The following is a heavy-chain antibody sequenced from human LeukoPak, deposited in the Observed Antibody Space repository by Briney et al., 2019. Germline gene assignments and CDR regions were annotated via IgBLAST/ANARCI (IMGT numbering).Heavy chain of an antibody. CDR3: AGCIVGATMWFDP. CDR2: LYHSGRT. D-gene: IGHD1-26*01. V-gene: IGHV4-38-2*02. Sequence: SETLSLTCTVSGYSISSGYYWGWIRQPPGKGLEGIGSLYHSGRTYYNPSLKSRVTISVDTSKNQFSLKLSSVTAADTAVYYCAGCIVGATMWFDPWGQGTLVTVSS. J-gene: IGHJ5*02. CDR1: GYSISSGYY.